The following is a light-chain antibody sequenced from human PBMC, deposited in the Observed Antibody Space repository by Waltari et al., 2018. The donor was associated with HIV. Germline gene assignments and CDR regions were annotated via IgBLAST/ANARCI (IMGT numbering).Light chain of an antibody. V-gene: IGLV1-51*01. Sequence: QSVLTQPPSVSAAPGQKVTISCSGSSSTIGNNFVSWYQQLPATAPQLLIYDTNKRPSGIPDRFSASKSGTSATLAITGLQTGDEAVYYCGTWDNSLSAFWVFGGGTKVTVL. J-gene: IGLJ3*02. CDR2: DTN. CDR1: SSTIGNNF. CDR3: GTWDNSLSAFWV.